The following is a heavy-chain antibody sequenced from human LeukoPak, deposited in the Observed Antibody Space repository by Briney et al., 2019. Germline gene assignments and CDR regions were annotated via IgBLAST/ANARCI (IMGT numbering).Heavy chain of an antibody. D-gene: IGHD3-10*01. CDR2: IFNSGSP. CDR1: GGSVSGYY. CDR3: YGSGY. Sequence: SETLSLTCAVSGGSVSGYYWSWIRQHPEKGLEWIGHIFNSGSPYYNPSLKSRVTFSVDKSKNQFSLELTSVTAADTAVYYCYGSGYWGQGTLVTVSS. V-gene: IGHV4-31*11. J-gene: IGHJ4*02.